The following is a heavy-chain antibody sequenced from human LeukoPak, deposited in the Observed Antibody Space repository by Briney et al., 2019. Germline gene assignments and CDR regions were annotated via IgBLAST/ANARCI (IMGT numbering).Heavy chain of an antibody. Sequence: GRSLRLSCAASGFTFSSYGMHWVRQAPGKGLEWVAVISYDGSNKYYADSVKGRFTISRDNSKNTLYLQMNSLRAEDTAVYYCAKDPSGKWYFDPWGQGTLVTASS. D-gene: IGHD2-8*01. J-gene: IGHJ5*02. CDR2: ISYDGSNK. CDR3: AKDPSGKWYFDP. CDR1: GFTFSSYG. V-gene: IGHV3-30*18.